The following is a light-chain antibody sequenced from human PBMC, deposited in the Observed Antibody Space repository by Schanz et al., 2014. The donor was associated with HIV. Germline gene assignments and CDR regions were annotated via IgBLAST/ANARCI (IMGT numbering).Light chain of an antibody. CDR3: QQYKTEPWT. J-gene: IGKJ1*01. Sequence: EIVMTQSPATLSVSPGERATLSCRASQSVSSNLAWYQARPGLAPRLLIYDASSRATGIPDRFSGSGSGTEFTLTISSLQSDDSSTYFCQQYKTEPWTFGQGTKVEVK. V-gene: IGKV3D-15*01. CDR1: QSVSSN. CDR2: DAS.